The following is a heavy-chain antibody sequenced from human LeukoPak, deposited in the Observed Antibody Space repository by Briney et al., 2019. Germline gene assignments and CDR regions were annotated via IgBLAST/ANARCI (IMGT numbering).Heavy chain of an antibody. D-gene: IGHD3-3*01. V-gene: IGHV1-24*01. CDR1: GYTFSDLS. Sequence: EASVKVSCKVSGYTFSDLSVHWVRQAPEKGLEWMGGYDPAEGKNIDAQKFQGRVTITADESTSTAYMELSSLRSEDTAVYYCAGASRGDFWSGYYPYWGQGTLVIVSS. CDR3: AGASRGDFWSGYYPY. J-gene: IGHJ4*02. CDR2: YDPAEGKN.